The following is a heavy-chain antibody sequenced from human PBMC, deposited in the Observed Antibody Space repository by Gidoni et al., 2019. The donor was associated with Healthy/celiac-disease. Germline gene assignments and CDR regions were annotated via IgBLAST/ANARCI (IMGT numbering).Heavy chain of an antibody. V-gene: IGHV3-66*02. Sequence: EVQLVESGGGLVQPGGSLRLSCAASGFTVSSNYMSWVRQAPGKGLEWVSVIYSGGSTYYADSGKGRFTISRDNSKNTLYLQMNSLRAEDTAVYYCARAMVRGVSFDYWGQGTLVTVSS. CDR2: IYSGGST. J-gene: IGHJ4*02. D-gene: IGHD3-10*01. CDR1: GFTVSSNY. CDR3: ARAMVRGVSFDY.